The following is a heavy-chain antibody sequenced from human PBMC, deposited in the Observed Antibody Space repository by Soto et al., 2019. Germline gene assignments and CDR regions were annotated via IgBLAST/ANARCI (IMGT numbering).Heavy chain of an antibody. CDR1: GGTFSRLA. J-gene: IGHJ4*02. D-gene: IGHD3-22*01. Sequence: VQLLESGGGLVQPGGSLRLSCAASGGTFSRLAISWVRQAPGQGLEWMGGIIPIFGTPNHAQKFQGRLTITADEATSTVHMELSSLRSEDTAIYYCARGWGEDSSDYFYAYWGQGTLVIVSS. CDR2: IIPIFGTP. CDR3: ARGWGEDSSDYFYAY. V-gene: IGHV1-69*01.